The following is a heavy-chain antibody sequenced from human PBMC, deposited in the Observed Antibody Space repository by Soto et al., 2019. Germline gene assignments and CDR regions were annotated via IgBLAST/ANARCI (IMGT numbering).Heavy chain of an antibody. CDR1: GFTFSSYA. D-gene: IGHD6-6*01. CDR2: ISSNGGST. V-gene: IGHV3-64*02. Sequence: GGSLRLSCAASGFTFSSYAMHWVRQAPGKGLEYVSAISSNGGSTYYADSVKGRFTISRDNSKNTLYLQMGSLRAEDMAVYYCARSAARRENYYYYGMDVWGQGTTVTVSS. CDR3: ARSAARRENYYYYGMDV. J-gene: IGHJ6*02.